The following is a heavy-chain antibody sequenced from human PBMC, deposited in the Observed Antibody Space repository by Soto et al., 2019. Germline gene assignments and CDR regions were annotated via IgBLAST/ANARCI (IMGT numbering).Heavy chain of an antibody. D-gene: IGHD5-18*01. J-gene: IGHJ4*02. Sequence: AVKVSCKAPGGTFSSYAISWVRQAPGQGLEWMGGIIPIFGTANYAQKFQGRVTITADKSTSTAYMELSSLRSEDTAVYYCAREAYSYGSFDYWGQGTLVTVSS. CDR3: AREAYSYGSFDY. CDR1: GGTFSSYA. V-gene: IGHV1-69*06. CDR2: IIPIFGTA.